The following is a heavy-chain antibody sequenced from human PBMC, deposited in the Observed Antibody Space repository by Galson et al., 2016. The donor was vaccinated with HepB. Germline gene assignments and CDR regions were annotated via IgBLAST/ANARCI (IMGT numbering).Heavy chain of an antibody. CDR3: ARGKGADYKDAFEL. CDR1: GFSFHRFG. D-gene: IGHD4-11*01. V-gene: IGHV3-33*01. CDR2: IWYDGSES. Sequence: SLRLSCAASGFSFHRFGMHWVRQAPGKRLEWVAVIWYDGSESEYLDSVQGRFTVSRDNSKKTLYLQMGSLRNDDTAVYYCARGKGADYKDAFELWGQGTRVTVSS. J-gene: IGHJ3*01.